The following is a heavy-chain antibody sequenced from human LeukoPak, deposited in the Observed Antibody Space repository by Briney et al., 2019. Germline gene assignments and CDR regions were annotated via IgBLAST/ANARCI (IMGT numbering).Heavy chain of an antibody. CDR3: ARNNWGIDD. CDR1: GFKLSNHW. CDR2: INNVGSDT. D-gene: IGHD7-27*01. V-gene: IGHV3-74*01. J-gene: IGHJ4*02. Sequence: PGRSLRLSCAVSGFKLSNHWMHWVRQSPGKGLVWVARINNVGSDTSHADSVEGRFTNTRDNAENTLYLQMNSLRVEDTAMYFCARNNWGIDDWGQGTLVTVSS.